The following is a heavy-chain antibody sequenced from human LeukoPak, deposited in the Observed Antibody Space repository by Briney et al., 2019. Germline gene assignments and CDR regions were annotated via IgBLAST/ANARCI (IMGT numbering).Heavy chain of an antibody. CDR2: IYYSGST. D-gene: IGHD3-16*01. CDR3: ARDSITSTATSGY. V-gene: IGHV4-59*01. J-gene: IGHJ4*02. CDR1: GGSISNYY. Sequence: SETLSLTCTVSGGSISNYYWSWIRQPPGKGLEWIGYIYYSGSTNYNPSLKSRVTISVDTSKNQFSLKLSSVTAADTAVYYCARDSITSTATSGYWGQGTLVTVSS.